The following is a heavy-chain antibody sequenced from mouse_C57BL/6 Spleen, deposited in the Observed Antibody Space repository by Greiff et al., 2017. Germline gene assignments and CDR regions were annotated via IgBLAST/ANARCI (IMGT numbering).Heavy chain of an antibody. J-gene: IGHJ2*01. Sequence: VQLQESGPGLVQPSQSLSITCTVSGFSLTSYGVHWVRQSPGKGLEWLGVIWSGGSTDYNAAFISRLSISKDNSKSQVFFKMNSLQADDTAIYYCARKIQDGYFDYWGQGTTLTVSS. CDR2: IWSGGST. CDR3: ARKIQDGYFDY. CDR1: GFSLTSYG. V-gene: IGHV2-2*01.